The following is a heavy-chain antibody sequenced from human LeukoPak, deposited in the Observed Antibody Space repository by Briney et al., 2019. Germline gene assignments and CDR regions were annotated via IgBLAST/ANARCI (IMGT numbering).Heavy chain of an antibody. CDR2: LSGSGDTT. CDR1: GFTFSNYA. D-gene: IGHD2-21*01. V-gene: IGHV3-23*01. CDR3: ARGYLSLSAFDI. J-gene: IGHJ3*02. Sequence: GGSLRLSCAASGFTFSNYAMSWVRQAPGKGLEWVSSLSGSGDTTYYADSVKGRFTISRDNSKNTLYLQMNSLRVEDTALYYCARGYLSLSAFDIWGQGTMVTVSS.